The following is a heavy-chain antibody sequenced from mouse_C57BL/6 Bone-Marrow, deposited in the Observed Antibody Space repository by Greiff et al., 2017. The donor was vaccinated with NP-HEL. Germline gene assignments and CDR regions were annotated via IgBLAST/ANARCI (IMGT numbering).Heavy chain of an antibody. J-gene: IGHJ4*01. D-gene: IGHD2-4*01. CDR1: GFTFSDYY. CDR3: AREGGLRRRTYAMDY. CDR2: INYDGSST. V-gene: IGHV5-16*01. Sequence: EVKLVESEGGLVQPGSSMTLSCTASGFTFSDYYMAWVRQVPEKGLEWVANINYDGSSTYYLASLKSRFIISRDNAKSILYLQMSSLKSEDTATYYCAREGGLRRRTYAMDYWGQGTSVTVSA.